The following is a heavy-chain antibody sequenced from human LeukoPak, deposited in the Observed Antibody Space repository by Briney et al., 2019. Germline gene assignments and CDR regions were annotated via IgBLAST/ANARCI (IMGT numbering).Heavy chain of an antibody. V-gene: IGHV4-31*03. CDR2: IYYSGST. D-gene: IGHD3-22*01. CDR1: GGSISSGGYF. CDR3: AREAAYYYYDSSGYVNYFDY. J-gene: IGHJ4*02. Sequence: SQTLSLTCTVSGGSISSGGYFWSWIRQHPGKGLEWIGYIYYSGSTYYNPSLKSRVTISVDKSKIQFSLKLSSVTAADTAVYYCAREAAYYYYDSSGYVNYFDYWGQGTLVTVSS.